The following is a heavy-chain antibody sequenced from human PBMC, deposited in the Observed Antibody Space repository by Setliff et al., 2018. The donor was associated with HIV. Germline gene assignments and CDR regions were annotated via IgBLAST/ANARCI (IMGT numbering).Heavy chain of an antibody. CDR1: GFTFSNAW. V-gene: IGHV3-15*01. CDR3: NMRLSMNY. Sequence: PGESLTISCAASGFTFSNAWMNWVRQAPGKGLEWIGRIKSKTDGGTTDYAAPVKGRFTISRDDSKNTVYLQMSSLKTEDTAVYYCNMRLSMNYWGQGTLVTVSS. D-gene: IGHD2-8*01. J-gene: IGHJ4*02. CDR2: IKSKTDGGTT.